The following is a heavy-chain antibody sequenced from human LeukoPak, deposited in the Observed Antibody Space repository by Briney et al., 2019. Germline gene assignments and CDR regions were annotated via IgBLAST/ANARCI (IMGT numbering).Heavy chain of an antibody. CDR1: GFTFYSYA. CDR3: AKVGYYDSSGYPLYSDYFDY. D-gene: IGHD3-22*01. V-gene: IGHV3-23*01. CDR2: IGTSGGGT. J-gene: IGHJ4*02. Sequence: GGSLRLSCAASGFTFYSYAMRWVRQAPGKGLEWVSAIGTSGGGTHYADSVKGRFTIFRDTSKNTLYLQMNSLRAEDTAVYYCAKVGYYDSSGYPLYSDYFDYWGQGTLVTVSS.